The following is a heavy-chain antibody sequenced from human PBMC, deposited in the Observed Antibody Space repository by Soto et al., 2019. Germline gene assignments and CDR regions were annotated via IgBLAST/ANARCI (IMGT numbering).Heavy chain of an antibody. CDR3: ARDLAPYSSSSYYYGMDV. Sequence: ASVEVSCKASGYTFTSYGISWVRQAPGQGLEWMGWISAYNGNTNYAQKLQGRVTMTTDTSTSTAYMELRSLRSDDTAVYYCARDLAPYSSSSYYYGMDVWGQGTTVTVSS. D-gene: IGHD6-6*01. CDR2: ISAYNGNT. CDR1: GYTFTSYG. J-gene: IGHJ6*02. V-gene: IGHV1-18*01.